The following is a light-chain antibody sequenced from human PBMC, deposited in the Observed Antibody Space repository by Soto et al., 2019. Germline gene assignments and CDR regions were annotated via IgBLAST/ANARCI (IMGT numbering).Light chain of an antibody. CDR3: QQYNSYPWT. CDR2: KAS. Sequence: DIQTTQSPSTLSASVGDRVTITCRASQSISSWLAWYQQKPGKAPKLLIYKASGLESGVPSRFSGSGSGTEFTLTISSLQPDDFATYYCQQYNSYPWTFGQGTKVEIK. CDR1: QSISSW. V-gene: IGKV1-5*03. J-gene: IGKJ1*01.